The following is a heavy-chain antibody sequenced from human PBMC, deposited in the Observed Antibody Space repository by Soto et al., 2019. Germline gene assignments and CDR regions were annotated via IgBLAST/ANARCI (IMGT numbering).Heavy chain of an antibody. V-gene: IGHV3-11*06. Sequence: GSMIRACTASGVSFSDHSMTWMLQAPGNGLEWISYISGPSGYTLYADSVKGRFTISRDNSKNSMFMRMNSLRVEDTAVYFCARAGISSDSEYFFDYWGPGALVTGSS. D-gene: IGHD2-21*01. J-gene: IGHJ4*02. CDR1: GVSFSDHS. CDR2: ISGPSGYT. CDR3: ARAGISSDSEYFFDY.